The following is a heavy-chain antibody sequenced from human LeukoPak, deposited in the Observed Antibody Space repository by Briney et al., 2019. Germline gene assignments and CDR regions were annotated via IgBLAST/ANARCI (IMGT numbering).Heavy chain of an antibody. CDR2: IDPSDSYT. J-gene: IGHJ5*02. D-gene: IGHD2-15*01. Sequence: GESLKISCKGSGYSFTSYWISRVRQMPGKGLEWMGRIDPSDSYTNYSPSFQGHVTISADKSISTAYLQWSSLKASDTAMYYCARLMGYCSGGSCPEWFDPWGQGTLVTVSS. V-gene: IGHV5-10-1*01. CDR3: ARLMGYCSGGSCPEWFDP. CDR1: GYSFTSYW.